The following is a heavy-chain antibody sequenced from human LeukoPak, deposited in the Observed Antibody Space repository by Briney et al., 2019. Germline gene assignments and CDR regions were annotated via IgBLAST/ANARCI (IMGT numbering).Heavy chain of an antibody. CDR2: TYHSGST. V-gene: IGHV4-38-2*02. D-gene: IGHD5-24*01. J-gene: IGHJ4*02. CDR1: GYSISSGYY. CDR3: ARDLMGTIDY. Sequence: SETLSLTCTVSGYSISSGYYWGWIRQPPGKGLEWIGSTYHSGSTYYNPSLKSRVTISVDTSKNQFSLKLSSVTAADTAVYCCARDLMGTIDYWGQGTLVTVSS.